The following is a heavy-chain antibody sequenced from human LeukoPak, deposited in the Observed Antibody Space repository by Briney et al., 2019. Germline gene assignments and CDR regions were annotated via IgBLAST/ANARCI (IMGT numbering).Heavy chain of an antibody. V-gene: IGHV3-30*18. D-gene: IGHD6-13*01. CDR1: GFTFSNYG. CDR2: ISYDGTNK. Sequence: GGSLRLSCVASGFTFSNYGMHWVRQAPGKGLEWVAVISYDGTNKYYADSVKGRFTISRDYPKNTLFLQMSSLRAEDTAVYYCAKGRYSSTWCSAHRGQGTLVTVSS. CDR3: AKGRYSSTWCSAH. J-gene: IGHJ4*02.